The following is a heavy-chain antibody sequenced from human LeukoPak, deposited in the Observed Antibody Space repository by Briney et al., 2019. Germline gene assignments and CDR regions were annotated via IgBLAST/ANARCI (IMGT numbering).Heavy chain of an antibody. J-gene: IGHJ5*02. Sequence: GASVKVSCKASGYTFTSYDINWVRQATGQGLEWMGWMNPNSGNTGYAQKFQGRVTMARNTSISTAYMELSSLRSEDTAGYYCARMLVVPAANRYNWFDPWGQGTLVTVSS. CDR1: GYTFTSYD. CDR3: ARMLVVPAANRYNWFDP. V-gene: IGHV1-8*01. CDR2: MNPNSGNT. D-gene: IGHD2-2*01.